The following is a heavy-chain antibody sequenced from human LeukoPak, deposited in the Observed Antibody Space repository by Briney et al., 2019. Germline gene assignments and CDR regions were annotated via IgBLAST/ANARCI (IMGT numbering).Heavy chain of an antibody. V-gene: IGHV3-33*06. CDR3: AKDYYDSSGYALS. CDR2: IWYDGSNK. CDR1: GFTFDNYA. J-gene: IGHJ5*02. D-gene: IGHD3-22*01. Sequence: GGSLRLSCAPSGFTFDNYAMHWVRQAPGKGLEWVAVIWYDGSNKYYADSVKGRFTISRDNSKNTLYLQMNSLRAEDTAVYYCAKDYYDSSGYALSWGQGTLVTVSS.